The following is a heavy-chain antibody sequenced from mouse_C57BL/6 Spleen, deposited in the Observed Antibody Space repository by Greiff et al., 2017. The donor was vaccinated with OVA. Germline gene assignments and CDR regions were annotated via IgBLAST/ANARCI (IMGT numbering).Heavy chain of an antibody. D-gene: IGHD2-1*01. CDR3: ARNYGNYSFDY. V-gene: IGHV2-2*01. CDR2: IWSGGST. J-gene: IGHJ2*01. CDR1: GFSLTSYG. Sequence: VQLQQSGPGLVQPSQSLSITCTVSGFSLTSYGVHWVRQSPGKGLEWLGVIWSGGSTDYNAAFISRLSISKDKSKSQVFFKMNRLQDDDTAIYYCARNYGNYSFDYWGQGTTLTVSS.